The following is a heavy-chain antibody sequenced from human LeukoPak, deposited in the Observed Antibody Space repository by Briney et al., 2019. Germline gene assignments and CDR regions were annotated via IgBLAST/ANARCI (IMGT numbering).Heavy chain of an antibody. J-gene: IGHJ4*02. CDR1: GCTFSSYA. CDR2: IIPIFGTA. Sequence: SVKVSCKASGCTFSSYAISWVRQAPGQGLEWMGGIIPIFGTANYAQKFQGRVTITADKSTSTAYMELSSLRSEDTAVYYCARGSSGWYRTLDDWGQGTLVTVSS. D-gene: IGHD6-19*01. CDR3: ARGSSGWYRTLDD. V-gene: IGHV1-69*06.